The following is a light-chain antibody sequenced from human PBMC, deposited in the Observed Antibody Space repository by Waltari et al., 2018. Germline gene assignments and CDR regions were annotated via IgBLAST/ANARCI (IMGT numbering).Light chain of an antibody. CDR1: QSVSSN. V-gene: IGKV3-15*01. Sequence: NVLTQSPGTLSLSPGERATLSCRASQSVSSNLAWYQQKPGQAPRLLIYGASTRATGIPARFSGSGSGTEFTLTISSLQSEDFAVYYCQQYNNWPWTFGQGTKVEIK. CDR3: QQYNNWPWT. CDR2: GAS. J-gene: IGKJ1*01.